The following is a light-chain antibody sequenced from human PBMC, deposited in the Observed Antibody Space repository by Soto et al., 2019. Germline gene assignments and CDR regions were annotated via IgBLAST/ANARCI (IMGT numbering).Light chain of an antibody. CDR3: QHYVSSPLT. CDR2: GAS. CDR1: QSVSSNY. Sequence: EIVLTQSPGTLSLSPGERATLSCRASQSVSSNYLAWYQQKPGQAPRPLIYGASSRATGIPDRFSGSGAGTDFTLTISRLESEDFAVYYCQHYVSSPLTFGQGTKVEIK. V-gene: IGKV3-20*01. J-gene: IGKJ1*01.